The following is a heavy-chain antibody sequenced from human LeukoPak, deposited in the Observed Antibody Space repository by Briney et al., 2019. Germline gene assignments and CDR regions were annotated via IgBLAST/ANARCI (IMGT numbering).Heavy chain of an antibody. CDR3: AKDRGGGYSGYVTGMDV. CDR1: GFTFSSYA. J-gene: IGHJ6*02. Sequence: PGGSLRLSCAASGFTFSSYAMSWVRQAPGKGLEWVSAISGSGGSTYYADSVKGRFTISRDNAKNSLYLQMNSLRAEDTALYYCAKDRGGGYSGYVTGMDVWGQGTTVTVSS. CDR2: ISGSGGST. V-gene: IGHV3-23*01. D-gene: IGHD5-12*01.